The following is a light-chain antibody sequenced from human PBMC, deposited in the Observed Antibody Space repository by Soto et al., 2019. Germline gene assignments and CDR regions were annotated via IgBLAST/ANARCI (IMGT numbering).Light chain of an antibody. CDR3: SSYTSSNTG. CDR1: SSDVGGYNY. V-gene: IGLV2-14*01. J-gene: IGLJ1*01. Sequence: QSALTQPASVSGSPGQSITISCTGTSSDVGGYNYVSWYQQHPGKAPKLMIYDVSNRPSGVSNRFSGSKSGNTASLTISGLQAEDEADYYCSSYTSSNTGFGTGTKLTVL. CDR2: DVS.